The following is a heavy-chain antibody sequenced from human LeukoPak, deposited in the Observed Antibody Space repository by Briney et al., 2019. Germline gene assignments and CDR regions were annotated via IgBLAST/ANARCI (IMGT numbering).Heavy chain of an antibody. CDR2: ISYDGDKE. V-gene: IGHV3-30-3*01. Sequence: PGGSLRLSCAASGFTFSSYWMSWVRQAPGKGLEWLAIISYDGDKEYYADSVKGRFTISRDNSKKTLSLQMNSLRPEDTAVYYCARDGYYDILTGYFDHWGQGTLVTVSS. D-gene: IGHD3-9*01. J-gene: IGHJ4*02. CDR3: ARDGYYDILTGYFDH. CDR1: GFTFSSYW.